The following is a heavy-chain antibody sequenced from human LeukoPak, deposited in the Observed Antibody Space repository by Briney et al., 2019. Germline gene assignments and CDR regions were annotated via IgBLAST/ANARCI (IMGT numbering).Heavy chain of an antibody. D-gene: IGHD5-18*01. V-gene: IGHV4-39*01. CDR2: IYYSGST. J-gene: IGHJ3*02. CDR1: GGSISSSSYY. CDR3: ARLASAGLYVWIQLWYPPDAFDI. Sequence: SETLSLTCTVSGGSISSSSYYWGWIRQPPGKGLEWIGSIYYSGSTYYNPSLKSRVTISVDTSKNQFSLKLSSVTAADTAVYYCARLASAGLYVWIQLWYPPDAFDIWGQGTMVTVSS.